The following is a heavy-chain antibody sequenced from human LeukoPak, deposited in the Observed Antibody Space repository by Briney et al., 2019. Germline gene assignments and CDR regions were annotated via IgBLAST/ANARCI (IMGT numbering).Heavy chain of an antibody. Sequence: GGSLRLSCAASGFTVSSNYMSWVRQAPGKGLEWVSSISSSSSYIYYADSVKGRFTISRDNAKNSLYLQMNSLRAEDTAVYYCARDLRGGGGEWVFDYWGQGTLVTVSS. CDR2: ISSSSSYI. V-gene: IGHV3-21*01. D-gene: IGHD2-21*01. CDR3: ARDLRGGGGEWVFDY. CDR1: GFTVSSNY. J-gene: IGHJ4*02.